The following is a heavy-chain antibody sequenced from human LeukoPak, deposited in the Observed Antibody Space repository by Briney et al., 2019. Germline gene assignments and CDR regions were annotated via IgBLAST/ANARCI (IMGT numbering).Heavy chain of an antibody. CDR3: ARDGRSRIAAAQWQYYYYYYMDV. V-gene: IGHV3-21*01. CDR1: GFTFSSYS. D-gene: IGHD6-13*01. CDR2: ISSSSSYI. Sequence: PGGSLRLSCAASGFTFSSYSMNWVRQAPGRGLEWVSSISSSSSYIYYADSVKGRFTISRDNAKNSLYLQMNSLRAEDTAVYYWARDGRSRIAAAQWQYYYYYYMDVWGKGTTVTVSS. J-gene: IGHJ6*03.